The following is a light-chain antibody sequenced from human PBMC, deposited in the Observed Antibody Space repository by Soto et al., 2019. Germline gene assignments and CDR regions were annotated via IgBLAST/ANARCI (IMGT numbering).Light chain of an antibody. Sequence: EIVMTQSPATLSVSPGDRATLSCRASQTVLSNLAWYQQKPGQAPRLLIYGASTRATGIPARFSGSGSGTEFTLTISSLQPDDFATYYCQQYNSYPWTFGQGTKVDIK. J-gene: IGKJ1*01. CDR2: GAS. CDR3: QQYNSYPWT. V-gene: IGKV3-15*01. CDR1: QTVLSN.